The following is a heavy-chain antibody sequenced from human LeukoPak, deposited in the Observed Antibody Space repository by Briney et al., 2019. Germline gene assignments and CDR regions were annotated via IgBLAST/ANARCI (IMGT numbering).Heavy chain of an antibody. CDR2: MNPNSGNT. J-gene: IGHJ5*02. CDR3: ARGRWLQQRPNWFDP. D-gene: IGHD5-24*01. V-gene: IGHV1-8*01. Sequence: ASVKVSCKASGYTFTSYDINWVRQATGQGLECMGWMNPNSGNTDYAQKFQGRVTMTSDTSITTAYMELSSLRSEDTAVYYCARGRWLQQRPNWFDPWGQGTLVTVSS. CDR1: GYTFTSYD.